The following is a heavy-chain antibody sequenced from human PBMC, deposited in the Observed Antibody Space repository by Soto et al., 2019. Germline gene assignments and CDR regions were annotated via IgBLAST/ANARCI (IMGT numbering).Heavy chain of an antibody. CDR3: ARGGPFTLESGIATIDY. Sequence: QVQLVQSGGEVRKPGSSVKLSCKASGGTFKNFALSWVRQAPGPGLEWMGGIIPISDTANLAQKFQGRVTITADESTSTAYMELSSLRYEDTGVYYCARGGPFTLESGIATIDYWGQGTQLTVSS. CDR1: GGTFKNFA. J-gene: IGHJ4*02. V-gene: IGHV1-69*01. CDR2: IIPISDTA. D-gene: IGHD1-1*01.